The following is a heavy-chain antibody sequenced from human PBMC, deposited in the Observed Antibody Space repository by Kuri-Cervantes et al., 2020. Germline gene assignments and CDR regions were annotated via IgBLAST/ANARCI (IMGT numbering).Heavy chain of an antibody. Sequence: ESLKISCAASEFTFSSYNMNWVRQAPGKGLEWVSYISSGSNTIYHADSVKGRFTISRDNAKNSLYLQMSSLRDEDTAVYYCARTGRYYASGNWYFDLWGRGTLVTVSS. CDR3: ARTGRYYASGNWYFDL. CDR1: EFTFSSYN. CDR2: ISSGSNTI. V-gene: IGHV3-48*02. J-gene: IGHJ2*01. D-gene: IGHD3-10*01.